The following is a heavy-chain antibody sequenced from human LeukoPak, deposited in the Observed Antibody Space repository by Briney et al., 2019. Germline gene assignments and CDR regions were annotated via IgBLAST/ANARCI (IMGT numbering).Heavy chain of an antibody. CDR1: GFTFSSYS. J-gene: IGHJ4*02. Sequence: GGSLRLSCAASGFTFSSYSMNWVREAPGKGLEWVSSISSTSNYIYYAASVKGRFTISRDNAKTSLYLQMNSLRAEDTAVYYCARDDRYSYGYSQSGHFDYWGQGILVTVSS. V-gene: IGHV3-21*01. D-gene: IGHD5-18*01. CDR3: ARDDRYSYGYSQSGHFDY. CDR2: ISSTSNYI.